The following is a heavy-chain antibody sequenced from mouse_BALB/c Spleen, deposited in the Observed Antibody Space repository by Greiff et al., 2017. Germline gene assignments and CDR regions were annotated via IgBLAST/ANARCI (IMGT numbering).Heavy chain of an antibody. CDR2: ISNGGGST. CDR3: ARGYYGSSFDY. Sequence: EVHLVESGGGLVQPGGSLKLSCAASGFTFSSYTMSWVRQTPEKRLEWVAYISNGGGSTYYPDTVKGRFTISRDNAKNTLYLQMSSLKSEDTAMYYCARGYYGSSFDYWGQGTTLTVSS. V-gene: IGHV5-12-2*01. CDR1: GFTFSSYT. D-gene: IGHD1-1*01. J-gene: IGHJ2*01.